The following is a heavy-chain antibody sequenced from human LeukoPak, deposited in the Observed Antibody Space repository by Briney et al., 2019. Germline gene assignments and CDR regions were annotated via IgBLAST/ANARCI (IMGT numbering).Heavy chain of an antibody. CDR2: INHSGST. J-gene: IGHJ5*02. D-gene: IGHD3-22*01. Sequence: PSETLSLTCAVYGGSFSGYYWSWIRQPPGKGLEWIGEINHSGSTNYNPSLKSRVTISVDTSKNQFSLKLSSVTAADTAVYYCARQLPPTYYYDSSGSNWFDPWGQGTLVTAS. CDR3: ARQLPPTYYYDSSGSNWFDP. V-gene: IGHV4-34*01. CDR1: GGSFSGYY.